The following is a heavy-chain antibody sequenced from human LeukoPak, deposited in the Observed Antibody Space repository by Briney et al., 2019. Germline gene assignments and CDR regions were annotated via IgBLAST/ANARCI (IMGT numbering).Heavy chain of an antibody. CDR2: ISSSGSTI. CDR1: GFTVSSNY. D-gene: IGHD1-26*01. V-gene: IGHV3-48*03. J-gene: IGHJ4*02. Sequence: GGSLRLSCAASGFTVSSNYMNWVRQAPGKGLEWVSYISSSGSTIYYADSVKGRFTISRDNAKNSLYLQMNSLRAEDTAVYYCARDSVVGATRVPFDYWGQGTLVTVSS. CDR3: ARDSVVGATRVPFDY.